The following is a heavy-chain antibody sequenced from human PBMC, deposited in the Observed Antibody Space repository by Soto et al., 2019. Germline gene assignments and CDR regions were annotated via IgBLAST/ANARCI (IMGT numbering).Heavy chain of an antibody. V-gene: IGHV2-5*02. CDR1: GFSLNSRGVG. CDR2: IYWDEDK. CDR3: XHLGXXGMXSWFDP. J-gene: IGHJ5*02. Sequence: QITLKESGPTLVKPTQTLTLTCTFSGFSLNSRGVGVGWIRQPPGKALEWLALIYWDEDKHFSPSLKSRLTLTTDTSKNQVVLTMTNMDPVDTGTYYXXHLGXXGMXSWFDPWGQGTLVTVSS.